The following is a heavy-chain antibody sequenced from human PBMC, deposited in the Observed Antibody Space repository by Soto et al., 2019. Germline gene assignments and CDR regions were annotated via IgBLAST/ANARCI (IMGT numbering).Heavy chain of an antibody. CDR3: ALKKATETASYYMDV. CDR1: GFTVTTNY. Sequence: EVQLVESGGGLVQPGGSLRLSCAASGFTVTTNYMSWVRQAPGKGLQWVSLIYSGGTTYYADSVRGRFTISRDNSKNTLYLQMHSLRAEDTAVYYCALKKATETASYYMDVWGKGTTVTVSS. V-gene: IGHV3-66*01. D-gene: IGHD2-21*02. J-gene: IGHJ6*03. CDR2: IYSGGTT.